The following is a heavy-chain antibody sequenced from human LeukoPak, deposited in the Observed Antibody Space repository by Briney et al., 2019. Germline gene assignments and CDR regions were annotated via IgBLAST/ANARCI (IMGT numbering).Heavy chain of an antibody. CDR1: GGSISSYY. V-gene: IGHV4-59*08. D-gene: IGHD2-15*01. CDR3: ARHAPIATACSGGSCYRLSEYFQH. Sequence: PSETLSLTCTVSGGSISSYYWSWIRQPPGKGLEWIGYIYYSGSTNYNPSLKSRVTISVDTSKNQFSLKLSSVTAADTAVYCCARHAPIATACSGGSCYRLSEYFQHWGQGTLVTVSS. CDR2: IYYSGST. J-gene: IGHJ1*01.